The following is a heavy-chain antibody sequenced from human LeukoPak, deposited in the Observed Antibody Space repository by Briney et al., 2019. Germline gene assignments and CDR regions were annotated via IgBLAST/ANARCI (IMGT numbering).Heavy chain of an antibody. CDR1: GFTFSDYA. CDR2: ISGSASST. CDR3: ARESIAAAGTEGFFLDY. Sequence: GGSLRLSCATSGFTFSDYAMSWVRQAPGRGLEWVSAISGSASSTYYADSVKGRFTISRDNSKSTLYLQMNSLRAEDTAVYYCARESIAAAGTEGFFLDYWGQGTLVTVSS. D-gene: IGHD6-13*01. J-gene: IGHJ4*02. V-gene: IGHV3-23*01.